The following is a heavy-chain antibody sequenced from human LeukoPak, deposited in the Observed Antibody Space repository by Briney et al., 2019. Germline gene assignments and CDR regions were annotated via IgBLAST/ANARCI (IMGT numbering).Heavy chain of an antibody. V-gene: IGHV3-48*02. J-gene: IGHJ5*02. CDR3: ARGGYSSSWYLKPVNSNWFDP. CDR2: ISSSSSTI. Sequence: PGGSLRLSCAASGFTFSSYSMNWVRQAPGKRLEWVSYISSSSSTIYYADSVKGRFTISRDNAKNSLYLQMNSLRDEDTAVYYCARGGYSSSWYLKPVNSNWFDPWGQGTLVTVSS. CDR1: GFTFSSYS. D-gene: IGHD6-13*01.